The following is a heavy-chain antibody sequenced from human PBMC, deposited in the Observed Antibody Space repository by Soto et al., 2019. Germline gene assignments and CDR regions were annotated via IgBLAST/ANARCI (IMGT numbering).Heavy chain of an antibody. V-gene: IGHV3-13*05. J-gene: IGHJ6*04. Sequence: EVQLVESGGGSVQPGGSLRLSCAASGFSFRDYDMHWVRQRTGKGLEWVSGLGAADDPYYVRSVKGRFSVSRDNAQSSLYLQMNNLRVDDTAVYYCARAYLGRLQRRGDYYYAWDAGGGGTTVTVSS. CDR2: LGAADDP. CDR1: GFSFRDYD. D-gene: IGHD1-26*01. CDR3: ARAYLGRLQRRGDYYYAWDA.